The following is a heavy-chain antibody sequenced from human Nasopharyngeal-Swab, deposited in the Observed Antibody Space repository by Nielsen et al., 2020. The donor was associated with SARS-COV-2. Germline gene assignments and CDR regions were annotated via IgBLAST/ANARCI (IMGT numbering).Heavy chain of an antibody. J-gene: IGHJ4*02. D-gene: IGHD6-19*01. Sequence: ESLKISCTVSGGSISSYYWSWIRQPPGKGLEWIGYIYYSGSTYYNPSLKSRVTISVDTSKNQFSLKLSSVTAADTAVYYCARNGQSPFDYWGQGTLVTVSS. CDR2: IYYSGST. V-gene: IGHV4-59*06. CDR3: ARNGQSPFDY. CDR1: GGSISSYY.